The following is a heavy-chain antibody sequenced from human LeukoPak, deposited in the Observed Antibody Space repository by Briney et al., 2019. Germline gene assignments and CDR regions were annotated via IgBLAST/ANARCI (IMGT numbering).Heavy chain of an antibody. V-gene: IGHV3-30*18. D-gene: IGHD3-16*01. Sequence: PGRSLRLSCAASGFTFSSYGMHWVRQAPDKGLEWVAVISYDGSNKYYADSVKGRFTISRDSSKNTLYLQMNSLRAEDTAVYYCAKTGFAFGGYGDAFDIWGQGTMVTVSS. CDR3: AKTGFAFGGYGDAFDI. CDR1: GFTFSSYG. J-gene: IGHJ3*02. CDR2: ISYDGSNK.